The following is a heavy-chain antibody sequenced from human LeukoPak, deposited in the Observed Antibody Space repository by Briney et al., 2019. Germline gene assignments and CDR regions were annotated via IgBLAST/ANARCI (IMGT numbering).Heavy chain of an antibody. CDR3: ARLVTTADDY. CDR1: GFTFSSYS. Sequence: PGGSLRLSCAASGFTFSSYSMNWVRQAPGKGLEWVSSISSSSSYIYYADSVKGRFTISRDSAKNSLYLQMNSLRAEDTAVYYCARLVTTADDYWGQGTLVTVSS. V-gene: IGHV3-21*01. D-gene: IGHD4-17*01. J-gene: IGHJ4*02. CDR2: ISSSSSYI.